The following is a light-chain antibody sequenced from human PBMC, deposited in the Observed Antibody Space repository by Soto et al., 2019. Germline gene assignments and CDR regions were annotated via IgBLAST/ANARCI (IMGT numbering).Light chain of an antibody. Sequence: DIQMTQYPSSLSASVGDRVTITCRARQSISNYLNWYQQKPGKAPKLLIYAASSMQSGVPSSFSSSGSETDFTLTINRLQPDDSATYYCQQSFSPLLTFGQGTKVEV. V-gene: IGKV1-39*01. CDR1: QSISNY. CDR2: AAS. J-gene: IGKJ1*01. CDR3: QQSFSPLLT.